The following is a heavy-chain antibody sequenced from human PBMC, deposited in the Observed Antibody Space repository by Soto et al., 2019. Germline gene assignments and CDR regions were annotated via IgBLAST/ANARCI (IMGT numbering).Heavy chain of an antibody. V-gene: IGHV3-11*03. CDR3: ALRFLEWLFHAFDI. J-gene: IGHJ3*02. CDR2: ISSSSSYT. D-gene: IGHD3-3*01. CDR1: GFTFSDYY. Sequence: PGGSLRLSCAASGFTFSDYYMSWIRQAPGKGLEWVSYISSSSSYTNYADSVKGRFTISRDNAKNSLYLQMNSLRAEDTAVYYCALRFLEWLFHAFDIWGQGTMVTVSS.